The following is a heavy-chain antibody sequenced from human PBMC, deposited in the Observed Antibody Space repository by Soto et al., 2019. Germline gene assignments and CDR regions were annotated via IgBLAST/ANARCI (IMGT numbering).Heavy chain of an antibody. J-gene: IGHJ6*02. CDR3: ARIRDFWSGFQAPYGMDV. D-gene: IGHD3-3*01. Sequence: QVTLKESGPVLVKPTETLTLTCTVSGFSLSNARMGVSWIRQPPGKALEWLAHIFSNDEKSYSTSLKSRLTISKDTSKSQVVLTMTNMDPVDTATYYCARIRDFWSGFQAPYGMDVWGQGTTVTVSS. CDR1: GFSLSNARMG. CDR2: IFSNDEK. V-gene: IGHV2-26*01.